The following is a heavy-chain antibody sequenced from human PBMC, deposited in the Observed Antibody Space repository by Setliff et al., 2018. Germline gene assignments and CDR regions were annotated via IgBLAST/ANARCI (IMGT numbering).Heavy chain of an antibody. V-gene: IGHV4-4*07. CDR3: AREQWLDPPGYYYMDV. J-gene: IGHJ6*03. CDR1: GGSISSYY. CDR2: IYIGGSA. Sequence: PSETLSLTCTASGGSISSYYWSWIRQPAGKGLEWIGHIYIGGSANYNPSLKSRVTMSIDTSKNQFSLKLNSVTAADMAVYYCAREQWLDPPGYYYMDVWAKGTTVTV. D-gene: IGHD6-19*01.